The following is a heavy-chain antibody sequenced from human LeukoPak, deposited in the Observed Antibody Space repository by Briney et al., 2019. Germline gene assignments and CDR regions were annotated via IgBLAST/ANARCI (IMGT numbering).Heavy chain of an antibody. Sequence: GGSLTLSCAASGFTFSTYAMTWVRQAPGKGLEWVSTISAGGGTTYYADSVKGRFTISRDNSKNTLSLQMNSLRVEDTAIYYCAKDIQLSTWGLGTMVTVSS. CDR2: ISAGGGTT. V-gene: IGHV3-23*01. CDR1: GFTFSTYA. CDR3: AKDIQLST. D-gene: IGHD5-24*01. J-gene: IGHJ3*01.